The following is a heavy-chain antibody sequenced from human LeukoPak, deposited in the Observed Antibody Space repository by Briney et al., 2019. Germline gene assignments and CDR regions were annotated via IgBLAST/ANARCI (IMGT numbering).Heavy chain of an antibody. V-gene: IGHV1-18*04. Sequence: ASVKVSCKASGYTFTGYYMHWVRQAPGQGLEWMGWVSPYNGNTNSAQKPQGRVTLTTDTSTSTAYMELRNLTSDDTAIYYCARASSGSAHNWFGPWGQGTLVTVSS. D-gene: IGHD6-19*01. CDR1: GYTFTGYY. CDR3: ARASSGSAHNWFGP. CDR2: VSPYNGNT. J-gene: IGHJ5*02.